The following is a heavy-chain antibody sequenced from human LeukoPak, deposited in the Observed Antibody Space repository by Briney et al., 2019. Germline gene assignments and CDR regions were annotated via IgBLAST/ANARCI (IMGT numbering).Heavy chain of an antibody. CDR2: ISYDGSNK. J-gene: IGHJ4*02. V-gene: IGHV3-30*04. Sequence: GGSLRLSCAASGFTFSSYAMNWVRQAPGKGLEWVAVISYDGSNKYYADSVKGRFTISGDNSKNTLYLQMNSLRAEDTAVYYCAREKEAAAGQTYYFDYWGQGTLVTVS. CDR3: AREKEAAAGQTYYFDY. CDR1: GFTFSSYA. D-gene: IGHD6-13*01.